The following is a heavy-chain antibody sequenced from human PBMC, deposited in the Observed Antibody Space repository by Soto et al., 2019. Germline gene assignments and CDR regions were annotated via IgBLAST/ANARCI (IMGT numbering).Heavy chain of an antibody. CDR1: GYSFTSCW. J-gene: IGHJ6*02. CDR3: AGGGVRGVITRTRDYYGMDV. CDR2: IYPGDPDT. Sequence: GESLKISCKGSGYSFTSCWIGWVRQMPGKGLEWMGIIYPGDPDTRYSPSFQGQVTISADKSISTAYLQWSSLKASDTAMYYCAGGGVRGVITRTRDYYGMDVWGQGTTVTVSS. D-gene: IGHD3-10*01. V-gene: IGHV5-51*01.